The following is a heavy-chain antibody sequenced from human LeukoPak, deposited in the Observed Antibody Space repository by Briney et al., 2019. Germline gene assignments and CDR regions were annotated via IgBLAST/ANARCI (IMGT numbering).Heavy chain of an antibody. J-gene: IGHJ6*03. CDR3: AGGTYYDIWSGYYDYYYYYMDV. D-gene: IGHD3-3*01. V-gene: IGHV1-8*03. Sequence: ASVKVSCKASGYTFTSYDINWVRQATGQGLEWMGWMNPNSGNTGYAQKFQGRVTITRNTSISTAYMELSGLRSEDTAVYYCAGGTYYDIWSGYYDYYYYYMDVWGKGTTVTVSS. CDR1: GYTFTSYD. CDR2: MNPNSGNT.